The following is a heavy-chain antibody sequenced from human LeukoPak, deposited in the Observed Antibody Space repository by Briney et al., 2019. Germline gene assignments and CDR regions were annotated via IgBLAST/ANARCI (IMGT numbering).Heavy chain of an antibody. V-gene: IGHV1-8*01. CDR2: MNPNSGNT. J-gene: IGHJ6*02. CDR1: GYTFTSYD. CDR3: AREYVRGYYYYYGMDV. D-gene: IGHD2-2*01. Sequence: ASVKVSCKASGYTFTSYDINWVRQATGQGLEWMGWMNPNSGNTGYAQKFQGRVTMTRNTSISTAYMELSSLRSKDTAVYYCAREYVRGYYYYYGMDVWGQGTTVTVSS.